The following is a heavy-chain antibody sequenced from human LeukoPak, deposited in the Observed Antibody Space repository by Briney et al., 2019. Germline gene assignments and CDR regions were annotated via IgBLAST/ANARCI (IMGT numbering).Heavy chain of an antibody. Sequence: ASVKVSCKASGYTFTSYYMHWVRQAPGQGLEWMGIINPSGGSTSYARKFQGRVTMTRDTSTSTVYMELSSLRSEDTAVYYCARDLYPSYDSSGYSLDYWGQGTLVTVSS. CDR2: INPSGGST. J-gene: IGHJ4*02. CDR1: GYTFTSYY. CDR3: ARDLYPSYDSSGYSLDY. V-gene: IGHV1-46*01. D-gene: IGHD3-22*01.